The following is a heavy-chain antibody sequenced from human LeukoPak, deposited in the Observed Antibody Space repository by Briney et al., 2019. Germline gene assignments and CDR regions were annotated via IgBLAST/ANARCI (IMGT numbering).Heavy chain of an antibody. V-gene: IGHV1-24*01. CDR3: ATHKRFLEWLFPDY. CDR2: FDPEDGET. D-gene: IGHD3-3*01. CDR1: GYTLTELS. J-gene: IGHJ4*02. Sequence: GASVKVSCXVSGYTLTELSMHWVRQAPGKGLEWMGGFDPEDGETIYAQKFQGRVTMTEDTSTDTAYMELSSLRSEDTAVYYCATHKRFLEWLFPDYWGQGTLVTVSS.